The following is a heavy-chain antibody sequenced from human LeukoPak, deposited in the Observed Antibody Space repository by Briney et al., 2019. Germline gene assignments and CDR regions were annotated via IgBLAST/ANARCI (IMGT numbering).Heavy chain of an antibody. D-gene: IGHD2-15*01. V-gene: IGHV3-48*04. J-gene: IGHJ6*02. Sequence: GGSLRLSCAASGFTFSSYSMNWVRQAPGKGLEWVSYISSSSSTIYYADSVKGRFTISRDNAKNSLYLQMNSLRAEDTAVYYCAKEDNYYGMDVWGQGTTVTVSS. CDR2: ISSSSSTI. CDR3: AKEDNYYGMDV. CDR1: GFTFSSYS.